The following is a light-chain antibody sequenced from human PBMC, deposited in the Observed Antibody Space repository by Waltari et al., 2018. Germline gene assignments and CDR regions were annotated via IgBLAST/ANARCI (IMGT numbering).Light chain of an antibody. J-gene: IGKJ1*01. CDR1: QSTLSSSCKSNC. Sequence: DIVMTQSPDSLAVSLGASATINCKSSQSTLSSSCKSNCLSLYQQKAGQPPKMVIYGASTRESGVPDRFSGSGSGTDFTLTISTLQAEDVAVYYCHQYYSSPPTFGQGTKVEIK. V-gene: IGKV4-1*01. CDR2: GAS. CDR3: HQYYSSPPT.